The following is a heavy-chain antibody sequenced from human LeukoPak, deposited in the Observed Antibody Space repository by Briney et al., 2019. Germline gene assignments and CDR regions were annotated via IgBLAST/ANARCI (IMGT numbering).Heavy chain of an antibody. V-gene: IGHV4-38-2*01. CDR3: PRHANSHSGTYQWRYYFDY. Sequence: PSETLSLTCAVSDSSISSDFHWGWIRQPPGKGLEWIGSIYHSGTTYYNPSFKSRVTISVDTSKNQFSLKLTSVTAADTAVYYCPRHANSHSGTYQWRYYFDYWGQGTLVTVSS. D-gene: IGHD1-26*01. J-gene: IGHJ4*02. CDR2: IYHSGTT. CDR1: DSSISSDFH.